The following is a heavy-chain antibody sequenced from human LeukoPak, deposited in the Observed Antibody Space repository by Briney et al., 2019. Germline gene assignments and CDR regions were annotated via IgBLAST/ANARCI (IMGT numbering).Heavy chain of an antibody. CDR2: ISYDGSNK. Sequence: PGGSLRLSCAASGFTFSSYAMSWVRQAPGKGLEWVAVISYDGSNKYYADSVKGRFTISRDNSKNTLYLQMNSLRAEDTAVYYCANLKWIHGNYWGQGTLVTVSS. D-gene: IGHD5-12*01. CDR3: ANLKWIHGNY. CDR1: GFTFSSYA. V-gene: IGHV3-30*18. J-gene: IGHJ4*02.